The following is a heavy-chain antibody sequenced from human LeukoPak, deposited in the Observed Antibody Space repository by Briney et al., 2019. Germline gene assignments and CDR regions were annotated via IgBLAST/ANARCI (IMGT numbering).Heavy chain of an antibody. CDR1: GYIFTSNY. J-gene: IGHJ5*02. D-gene: IGHD4-17*01. CDR3: ARDTDCGDDSWFDP. CDR2: INPSGGST. V-gene: IGHV1-46*04. Sequence: GASVKVSCKASGYIFTSNYIHWVRQAPGQGPEWMGIINPSGGSTNYAQKLQGRVTMTRDTSTSTVYMELSSLRSEDTAVYYCARDTDCGDDSWFDPWGQGTLVTVSS.